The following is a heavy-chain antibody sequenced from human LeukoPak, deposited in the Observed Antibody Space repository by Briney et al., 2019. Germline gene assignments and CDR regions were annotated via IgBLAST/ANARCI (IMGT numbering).Heavy chain of an antibody. CDR2: IYYSGST. V-gene: IGHV4-59*08. J-gene: IGHJ4*02. CDR1: GGTISGYY. CDR3: ARHVREGYNYVDH. D-gene: IGHD5-24*01. Sequence: SETLSLTCTASGGTISGYYWSWIRQPPGKGLEWIGYIYYSGSTNSNPSLKSRVTISVDTSKNQFSLKLRSVTAADTAVYYCARHVREGYNYVDHWGQGTLVTVSS.